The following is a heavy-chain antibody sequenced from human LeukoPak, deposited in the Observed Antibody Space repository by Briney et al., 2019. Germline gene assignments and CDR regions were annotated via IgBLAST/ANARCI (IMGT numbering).Heavy chain of an antibody. Sequence: SETLSLTCTVSGGSISSGSYYWSWIRQPAGKGLEWIGRIYTSGSTTYNPSLKSRATISVDTSKNQFSLKLSSVTAADTAVYYCARESPTPRRLRFLEWLLSVRMDVWGKGTTVTVSS. J-gene: IGHJ6*04. CDR1: GGSISSGSYY. CDR3: ARESPTPRRLRFLEWLLSVRMDV. D-gene: IGHD3-3*01. V-gene: IGHV4-61*02. CDR2: IYTSGST.